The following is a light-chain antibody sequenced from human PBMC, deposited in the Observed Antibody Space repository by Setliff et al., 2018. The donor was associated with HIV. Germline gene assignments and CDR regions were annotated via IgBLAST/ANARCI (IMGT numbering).Light chain of an antibody. V-gene: IGLV2-14*01. CDR3: SSFTSSSTYV. J-gene: IGLJ1*01. CDR1: SSDVGGYNY. Sequence: QSALAQPASVSGSPGQSITISCTGTSSDVGGYNYVSWYQQHPGKAPKLVIYEVSNRPSGVSNRFSGSKSGNAASLTISGLQAEDEADYYCSSFTSSSTYVFGTGTKATVL. CDR2: EVS.